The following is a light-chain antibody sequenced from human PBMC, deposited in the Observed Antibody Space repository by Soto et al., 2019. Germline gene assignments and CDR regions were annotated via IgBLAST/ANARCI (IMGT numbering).Light chain of an antibody. J-gene: IGKJ3*01. Sequence: EMVLTQSPGTLSLSPGERATLSCRASQSVSSKYLAWYQQKPGRAPRVLIYGTSIRASGVPERFSGGGSGTDFTLTITRLEPEDFAVYYCQQYGSSLFTFGPGTKVDFK. CDR2: GTS. V-gene: IGKV3-20*01. CDR1: QSVSSKY. CDR3: QQYGSSLFT.